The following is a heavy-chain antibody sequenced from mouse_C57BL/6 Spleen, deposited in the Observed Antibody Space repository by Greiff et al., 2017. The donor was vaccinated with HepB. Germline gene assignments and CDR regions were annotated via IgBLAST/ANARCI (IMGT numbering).Heavy chain of an antibody. CDR3: ARSFYYGSSYDAWFAY. J-gene: IGHJ3*01. CDR2: IYPGDGDT. D-gene: IGHD1-1*01. V-gene: IGHV1-82*01. CDR1: GYAFSSSW. Sequence: VQLKESGPELVKPGASVKISCKASGYAFSSSWMNWVKQRPGKGLEWIGRIYPGDGDTNYNGKFKGKATLTADKSSSTAYMQLSSLTSEDSAVYFCARSFYYGSSYDAWFAYWGQGTLVTVSA.